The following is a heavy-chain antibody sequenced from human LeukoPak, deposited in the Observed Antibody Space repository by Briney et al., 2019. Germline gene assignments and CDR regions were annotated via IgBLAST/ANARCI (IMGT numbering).Heavy chain of an antibody. CDR3: ARAFYGPDDY. Sequence: GASVKVSCKASRYTFTNYDINWVRQATGQGLEWMGWMNPNSGNTVYAQKFQGRVTITADKSTSTAYMELSSLRSEDTAVYYCARAFYGPDDYWGQGTLVTVSS. J-gene: IGHJ4*02. D-gene: IGHD4-17*01. CDR1: RYTFTNYD. V-gene: IGHV1-8*01. CDR2: MNPNSGNT.